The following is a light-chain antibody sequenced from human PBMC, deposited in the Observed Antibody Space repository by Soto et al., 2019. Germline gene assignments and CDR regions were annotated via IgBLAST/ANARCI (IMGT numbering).Light chain of an antibody. V-gene: IGKV1-5*01. CDR2: DAS. CDR1: ESIREY. Sequence: IQMPQAPSSLSASVGDRVTITCRASESIREYLNWYQQKPGKAPHLLIYDASTLESGVPSRFSGSGSGTEITLTISRLQPDAFANYYRQQYDPHPLTFGGGTKVDIK. CDR3: QQYDPHPLT. J-gene: IGKJ4*01.